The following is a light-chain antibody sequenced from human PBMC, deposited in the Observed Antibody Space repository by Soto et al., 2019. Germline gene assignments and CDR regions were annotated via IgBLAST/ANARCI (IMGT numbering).Light chain of an antibody. CDR1: QGVASSY. CDR2: SAS. J-gene: IGKJ1*01. V-gene: IGKV3-20*01. CDR3: HHFGSLPET. Sequence: EVVLTQSPGTLSLSPGERVTLSCRASQGVASSYLAWYQQKPGRAPRLLIYSASSRATGIPDRFSGSGSGSDFTLTISRVESEDFAVYYCHHFGSLPETFGQGTHVE.